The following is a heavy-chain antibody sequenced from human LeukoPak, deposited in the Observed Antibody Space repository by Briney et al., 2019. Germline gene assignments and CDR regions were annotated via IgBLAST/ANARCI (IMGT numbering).Heavy chain of an antibody. D-gene: IGHD5-12*01. V-gene: IGHV3-48*04. CDR2: ISSSSSTI. J-gene: IGHJ4*02. CDR3: ASGPAGFY. CDR1: GFTFSSYS. Sequence: GGSLRLSCAAAGFTFSSYSMNWVRQAPGKGLEWVSYISSSSSTIYYADSVQGRFTISRDNAKNSLYLQMNSLRAEDTAVYYCASGPAGFYWGQGTLVTVSS.